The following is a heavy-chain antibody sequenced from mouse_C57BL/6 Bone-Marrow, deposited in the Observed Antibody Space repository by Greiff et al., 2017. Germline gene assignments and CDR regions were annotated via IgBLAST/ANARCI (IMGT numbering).Heavy chain of an antibody. Sequence: QVQLKQPGAELVKPGASVKLSCKASGYTFTSYWMHWVKQRPGRGLEWIGRIDPNSGGTKYNEKFKSKATLTVDKPSSTAYMQLSSLTSEDSAGYFCVREENYYYGLDYWGQGATLTVSS. CDR1: GYTFTSYW. V-gene: IGHV1-72*01. CDR2: IDPNSGGT. D-gene: IGHD1-1*01. CDR3: VREENYYYGLDY. J-gene: IGHJ2*01.